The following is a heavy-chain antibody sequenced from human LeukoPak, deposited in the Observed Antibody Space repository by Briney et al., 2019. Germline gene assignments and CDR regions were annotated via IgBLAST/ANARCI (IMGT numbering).Heavy chain of an antibody. J-gene: IGHJ4*02. CDR1: GGSISSGSYY. CDR2: IYTSGST. V-gene: IGHV4-61*02. CDR3: ARRGSSWLVGRGVLDY. D-gene: IGHD6-13*01. Sequence: SQTLSLTCTVSGGSISSGSYYWSWIRQPAGKGLEWIGRIYTSGSTNYNPSLNSRVTISVDTSKNQFSLKLSSVTAADTAVYYCARRGSSWLVGRGVLDYWGQGTLVTVSS.